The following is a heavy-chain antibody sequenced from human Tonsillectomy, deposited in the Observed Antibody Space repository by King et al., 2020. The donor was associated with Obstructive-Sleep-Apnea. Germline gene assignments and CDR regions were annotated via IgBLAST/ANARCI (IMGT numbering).Heavy chain of an antibody. CDR3: ARVNYDILTGYYRVLDY. J-gene: IGHJ4*02. V-gene: IGHV4-30-4*01. CDR1: GGSISSGDYY. Sequence: VQLQESGPGLVKPSQTLSLTCTVSGGSISSGDYYWRWIRQPPGKGLEWIGYIYYSGSTYYNPSLKSRKSRVTISVDTSTNQFSLKLSSVTAADTAVYYCARVNYDILTGYYRVLDYWGQGTLVTVSS. D-gene: IGHD3-9*01. CDR2: IYYSGST.